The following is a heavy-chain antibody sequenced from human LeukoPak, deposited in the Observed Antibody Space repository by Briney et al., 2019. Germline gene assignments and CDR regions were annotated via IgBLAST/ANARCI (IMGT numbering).Heavy chain of an antibody. CDR2: IYTSGST. CDR1: GGSISSYY. Sequence: PSETLSLTCTVSGGSISSYYWSWIRQPAGKGLEWIGRIYTSGSTNYNPSRKSRVTMSVDTSKNQFSLKLSSVTAADTAVYYCARDIPYYYDSSGFDAFDIWGQGTMVTVSS. V-gene: IGHV4-4*07. J-gene: IGHJ3*02. D-gene: IGHD3-22*01. CDR3: ARDIPYYYDSSGFDAFDI.